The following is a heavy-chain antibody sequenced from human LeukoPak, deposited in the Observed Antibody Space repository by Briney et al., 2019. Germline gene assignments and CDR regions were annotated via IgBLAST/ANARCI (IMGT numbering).Heavy chain of an antibody. CDR2: IYYSGST. D-gene: IGHD3-10*01. J-gene: IGHJ4*02. CDR1: GFTFDDYG. CDR3: AAPGGDSDY. V-gene: IGHV4-59*05. Sequence: PGGSLRLSCAASGFTFDDYGMSWVRQAPGKGLEWIGSIYYSGSTYYNPSLKSRVTISVDTSKNQFSLKLSAVTAADTAVYYFAAPGGDSDYWGQGTLVTVSS.